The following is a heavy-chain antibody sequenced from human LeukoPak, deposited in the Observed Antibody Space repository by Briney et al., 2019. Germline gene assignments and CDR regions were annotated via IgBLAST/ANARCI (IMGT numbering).Heavy chain of an antibody. J-gene: IGHJ4*02. CDR2: IKSDGSTT. D-gene: IGHD5-18*01. V-gene: IGHV3-74*01. CDR1: GFTFSSYW. CDR3: ARVVDTHFDY. Sequence: GGSLRLSCAASGFTFSSYWMHWVRQAPGKGLVWVSRIKSDGSTTTYADSFQGRFTISRDNAKNTLYLQMNSLRAEDTAVYYCARVVDTHFDYWGQGDLVTVSS.